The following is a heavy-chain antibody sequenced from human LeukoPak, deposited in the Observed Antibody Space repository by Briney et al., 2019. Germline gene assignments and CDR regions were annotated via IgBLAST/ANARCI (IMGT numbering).Heavy chain of an antibody. V-gene: IGHV3-53*01. CDR1: GFAVSREY. CDR3: ARSMLDGSGSYYMAY. Sequence: PGGSLRLSCAASGFAVSREYMSWVRQAPGQGLEWVSVIYNSDKTYYADSVKGRFTISRDNSENTLYLQMNSLGADDTAVYYCARSMLDGSGSYYMAYWGQGTLVTVSS. J-gene: IGHJ4*02. CDR2: IYNSDKT. D-gene: IGHD3-10*01.